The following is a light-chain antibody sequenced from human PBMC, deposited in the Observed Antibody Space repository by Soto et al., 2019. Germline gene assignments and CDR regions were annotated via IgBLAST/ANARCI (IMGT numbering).Light chain of an antibody. J-gene: IGKJ2*01. CDR3: QQSYSTVWYT. CDR2: GAS. V-gene: IGKV1-39*01. CDR1: QPIATY. Sequence: DLQMTQSPSSLPASAGDRVTITCRASQPIATYLSWYQQRPGKAPKLLIYGASTLQSGVPSRFSGSGSGTDFTLTISGLQPDDFATYYCQQSYSTVWYTFGQGTKLEIK.